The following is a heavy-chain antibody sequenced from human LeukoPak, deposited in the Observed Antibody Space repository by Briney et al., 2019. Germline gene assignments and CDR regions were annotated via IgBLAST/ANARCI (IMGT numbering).Heavy chain of an antibody. Sequence: GGSLRLSCAASGFTFDIYAMSWVRQAPGKGLEWVSAISGSGRTTHYADSVKGRFTISRDNSKNTLYLQMNSLRAEDTAVYYCTTTFYYDSGRDFWGQGTLVTVSS. CDR2: ISGSGRTT. CDR1: GFTFDIYA. CDR3: TTTFYYDSGRDF. V-gene: IGHV3-23*01. D-gene: IGHD3-10*01. J-gene: IGHJ4*02.